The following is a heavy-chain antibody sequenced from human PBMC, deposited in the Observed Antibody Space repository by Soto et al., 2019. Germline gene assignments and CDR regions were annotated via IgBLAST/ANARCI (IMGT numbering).Heavy chain of an antibody. J-gene: IGHJ6*02. D-gene: IGHD3-3*01. CDR2: INPNSGGT. CDR3: ARDKYYAFWSGHYSLTGMDF. Sequence: GASVKVSCKASGYTFTDYDMHWVRQAPGQGLEWMGWINPNSGGTIYAQKFQGRVTMTRDTSVTTAYMELSRLRSDDTAVYYCARDKYYAFWSGHYSLTGMDFWGQGTPVTVSS. CDR1: GYTFTDYD. V-gene: IGHV1-2*02.